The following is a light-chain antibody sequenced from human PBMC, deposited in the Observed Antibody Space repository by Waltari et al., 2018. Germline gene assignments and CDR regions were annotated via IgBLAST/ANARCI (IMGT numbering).Light chain of an antibody. CDR2: DAS. CDR3: QQTYTTPRT. J-gene: IGKJ1*01. CDR1: QKISSY. V-gene: IGKV1-39*01. Sequence: DIQMTQSPSSLSASVEDRVTITCRARQKISSYLNWYQQKPGTAPRILIYDASRLQSGVPSRFSGSGSGADFTLTISSLQPEDFGTYYCQQTYTTPRTFGQGTKVETK.